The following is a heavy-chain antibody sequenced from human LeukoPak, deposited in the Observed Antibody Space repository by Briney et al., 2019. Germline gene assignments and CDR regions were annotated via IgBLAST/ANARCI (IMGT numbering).Heavy chain of an antibody. J-gene: IGHJ6*02. CDR1: GGSISNYY. Sequence: KPSETLSLTCTVSGGSISNYYWSWIRQPPGKGLEWIAYIYYTGSTNYNPSLKSRVTISVDTSKNQFSLNLSSVTAADTAVYYCARVITTSGWPHGRAVWGQGTTVTVSS. V-gene: IGHV4-59*01. D-gene: IGHD6-19*01. CDR2: IYYTGST. CDR3: ARVITTSGWPHGRAV.